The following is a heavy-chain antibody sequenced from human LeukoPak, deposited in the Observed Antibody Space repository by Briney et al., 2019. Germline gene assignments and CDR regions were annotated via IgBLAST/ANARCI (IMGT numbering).Heavy chain of an antibody. CDR1: GFSISNNYW. J-gene: IGHJ4*02. V-gene: IGHV4-38-2*01. CDR2: VHHSGST. D-gene: IGHD4/OR15-4a*01. Sequence: SETLSLTCAVSGFSISNNYWWHWIRQPPGKGLERIGTVHHSGSTYYNPSLKSRVTISVDTSKNQFSLKLTSVTAADTAVHYCAREPAGRGAVDYWGQGTLVTVSS. CDR3: AREPAGRGAVDY.